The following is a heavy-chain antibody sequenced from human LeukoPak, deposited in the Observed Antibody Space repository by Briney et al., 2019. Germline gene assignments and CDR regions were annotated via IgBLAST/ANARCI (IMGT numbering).Heavy chain of an antibody. Sequence: ASVKVSCKASGYTFTSYGISWVRQAPGQGLEWMGWINPNSGGTNYAQKFQGRVTMTRDTSISTAYMELSRLRSDDTAVYYCARDLYYYGSGSYPVDYWGQGTLVTVSS. J-gene: IGHJ4*02. CDR1: GYTFTSYG. V-gene: IGHV1-2*02. D-gene: IGHD3-10*01. CDR2: INPNSGGT. CDR3: ARDLYYYGSGSYPVDY.